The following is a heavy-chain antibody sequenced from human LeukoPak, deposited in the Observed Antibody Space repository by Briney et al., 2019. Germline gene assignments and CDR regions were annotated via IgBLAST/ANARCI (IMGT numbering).Heavy chain of an antibody. Sequence: GGSLRLSCAASGFTFSSYEMNWVRQAPGKGLEWVSYISSSGSTIYYADSVKGRFTISRDNAKSSLYLQMNSLRAEDTAVYYCARLTGIQLWLGFVDYWGQGTLVTVSS. V-gene: IGHV3-48*03. J-gene: IGHJ4*02. D-gene: IGHD5-18*01. CDR1: GFTFSSYE. CDR3: ARLTGIQLWLGFVDY. CDR2: ISSSGSTI.